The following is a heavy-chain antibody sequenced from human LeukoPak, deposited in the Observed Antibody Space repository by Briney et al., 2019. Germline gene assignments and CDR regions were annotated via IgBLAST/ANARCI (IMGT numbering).Heavy chain of an antibody. CDR3: ARERYSSSHLDY. CDR2: IYYSGST. D-gene: IGHD6-13*01. V-gene: IGHV4-59*01. CDR1: GGSISSYY. J-gene: IGHJ4*02. Sequence: SETLSLTCTVSGGSISSYYWSWIRQPPGKGLEWIGYIYYSGSTNSNPSLKSRVTISVDTSKNQFSVKLSSVTAADTAVYYCARERYSSSHLDYWGQGTLVTVSS.